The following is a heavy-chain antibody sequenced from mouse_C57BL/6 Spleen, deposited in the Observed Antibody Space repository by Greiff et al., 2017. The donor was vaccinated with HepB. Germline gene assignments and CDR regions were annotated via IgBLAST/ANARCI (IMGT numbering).Heavy chain of an antibody. J-gene: IGHJ2*01. CDR3: ARGGYDYDAYYFDY. CDR2: INPYNGGT. D-gene: IGHD2-4*01. CDR1: GYTFTDYY. V-gene: IGHV1-19*01. Sequence: VQLQQSGPVLVKPGASVKMSCKASGYTFTDYYMNWVKQSHGKSLEWIGVINPYNGGTSYNQKFKGKATLTVDKSSSTAYMELNSLTSEDSAVYYCARGGYDYDAYYFDYWGQGTTLTVSS.